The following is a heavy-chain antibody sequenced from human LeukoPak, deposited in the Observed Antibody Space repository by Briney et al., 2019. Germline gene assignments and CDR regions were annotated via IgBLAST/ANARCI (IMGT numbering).Heavy chain of an antibody. J-gene: IGHJ4*02. D-gene: IGHD1-26*01. CDR3: ANPPENVVGTSPFYFDS. CDR2: IRSSGRTT. Sequence: PGGSLRLSCAASGFTFKNSAMNWVRQAPGKGPEWVAVIRSSGRTTDYADSVKGRFIISRDNSNNTLFLQMIRLRAEDTAVYYCANPPENVVGTSPFYFDSWGQGTLVTVSS. V-gene: IGHV3-23*01. CDR1: GFTFKNSA.